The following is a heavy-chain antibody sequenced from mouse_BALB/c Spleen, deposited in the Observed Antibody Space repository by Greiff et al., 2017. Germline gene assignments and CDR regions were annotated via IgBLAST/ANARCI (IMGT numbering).Heavy chain of an antibody. CDR2: ISYSGST. CDR3: ARSLDGNYAYWYFDV. CDR1: GDSITSGY. J-gene: IGHJ1*01. Sequence: VQLQQSGPSLVKPSQTLSLTCSVTGDSITSGYWNWIRKFPGNKLEYMGYISYSGSTYYNPSLKSRISITRDTSKNQYYLQLNSVTTEDTATYYCARSLDGNYAYWYFDVWGAGTTVTVSS. D-gene: IGHD2-1*01. V-gene: IGHV3-8*02.